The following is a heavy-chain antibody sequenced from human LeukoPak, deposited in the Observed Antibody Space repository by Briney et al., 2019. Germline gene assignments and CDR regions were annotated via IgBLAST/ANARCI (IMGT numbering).Heavy chain of an antibody. D-gene: IGHD6-19*01. CDR3: ANPRYSSGWSFDY. Sequence: GGSLRLSCAASGFTVSSNYMSWVRQAPGKGLEWVSVIYSGGSTYYADSVKGRFTISRDNSKNTLYLQMNSLRAEDTAVYYCANPRYSSGWSFDYWGQGTLVTVFS. V-gene: IGHV3-53*01. CDR1: GFTVSSNY. CDR2: IYSGGST. J-gene: IGHJ4*02.